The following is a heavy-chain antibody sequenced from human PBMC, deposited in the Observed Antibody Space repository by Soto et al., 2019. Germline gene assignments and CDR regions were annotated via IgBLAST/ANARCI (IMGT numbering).Heavy chain of an antibody. V-gene: IGHV3-9*01. CDR1: GFLFADYA. Sequence: EVQLVESGGGLVQPGGSLRLSCATSGFLFADYAMHWVRQAPGKGLEWVSGLRDNSGSIDYADSVKGRFTISRDDAKNSLYLQMKSLRAEDTAVNYCSNVLWSNSSGWSALIDWGQGTLVTVSS. D-gene: IGHD6-19*01. CDR3: SNVLWSNSSGWSALID. J-gene: IGHJ1*01. CDR2: LRDNSGSI.